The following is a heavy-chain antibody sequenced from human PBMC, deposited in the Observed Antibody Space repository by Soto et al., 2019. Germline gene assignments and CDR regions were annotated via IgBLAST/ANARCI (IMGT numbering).Heavy chain of an antibody. V-gene: IGHV4-34*01. CDR2: INHSGST. Sequence: PSETLSLTCAVYGGSFSGYYWSWIRQPPGKGLEWIGEINHSGSTNYNPSLKSRVTISVDTSKNQFSLKLSSVTAADTAVYYCARAYYGSGSYNYWGQGTLVTVS. D-gene: IGHD3-10*01. CDR3: ARAYYGSGSYNY. CDR1: GGSFSGYY. J-gene: IGHJ4*02.